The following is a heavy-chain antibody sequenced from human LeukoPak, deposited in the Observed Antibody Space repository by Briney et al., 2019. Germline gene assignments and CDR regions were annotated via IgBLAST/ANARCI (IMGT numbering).Heavy chain of an antibody. J-gene: IGHJ3*02. CDR3: ARAFPDDAFDI. V-gene: IGHV1-2*02. Sequence: VASVKVSCKASGYTFTGYYMHWMRQAPGQGLEWMGWINPKSGGTNYAQKLQDRVTMTRDMSTSTVYMELSSLRSEDTAVYYCARAFPDDAFDIWGQGTMVTVSS. CDR2: INPKSGGT. CDR1: GYTFTGYY. D-gene: IGHD2-21*01.